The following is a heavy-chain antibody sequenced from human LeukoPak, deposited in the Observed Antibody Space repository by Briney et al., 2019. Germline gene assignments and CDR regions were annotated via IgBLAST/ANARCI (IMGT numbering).Heavy chain of an antibody. CDR2: ISGSGGST. CDR3: AKDFIGVHRASYDYVWGSYRPFDY. Sequence: GGSLRLSCAASGFTFSSYGMSWVRQAPGKGLEWVSAISGSGGSTYYADSVKGRFTISRDNSKNTLYLQMNSLRAEDTAVYYCAKDFIGVHRASYDYVWGSYRPFDYWGQGTLVTVSS. J-gene: IGHJ4*02. CDR1: GFTFSSYG. D-gene: IGHD3-16*02. V-gene: IGHV3-23*01.